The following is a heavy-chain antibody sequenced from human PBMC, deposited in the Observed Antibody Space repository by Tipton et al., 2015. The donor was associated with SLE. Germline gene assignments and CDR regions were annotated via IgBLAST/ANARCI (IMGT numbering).Heavy chain of an antibody. CDR2: ISGSGGTI. Sequence: SLRLSCTASGFTFSLYEMNWVRQAPGKGLEWVSYISGSGGTIYYAESVKGRFTISRDNAKNSLYLQINSLRAEDTAVYFCARGDLTTINWYFDLWGRGTLVTVSS. CDR3: ARGDLTTINWYFDL. D-gene: IGHD5-24*01. V-gene: IGHV3-48*03. J-gene: IGHJ2*01. CDR1: GFTFSLYE.